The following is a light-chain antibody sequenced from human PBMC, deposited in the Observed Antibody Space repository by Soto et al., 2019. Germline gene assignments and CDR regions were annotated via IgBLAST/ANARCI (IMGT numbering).Light chain of an antibody. Sequence: DIVMTQSPDSLAVSLGEGATINCKSSQSVLYSSNNKNYLAWYQQKPGQPPKLLIFWASTREPGVPDRFSGSGSGTDFTLTINSLQAEDVAVYYCQQYYSTPFTFGSGTKVDIK. CDR3: QQYYSTPFT. J-gene: IGKJ3*01. CDR1: QSVLYSSNNKNY. V-gene: IGKV4-1*01. CDR2: WAS.